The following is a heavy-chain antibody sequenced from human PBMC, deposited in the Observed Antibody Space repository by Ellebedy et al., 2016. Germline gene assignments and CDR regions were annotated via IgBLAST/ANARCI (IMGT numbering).Heavy chain of an antibody. Sequence: ASVKVSCXASGYTFTSYGISWVRQAPGQGLEWMGWISAYNGNTNYAQKLQGRVTMTRDTSTSTVYMELSSLRSEDTAVYYCARVHIVVVTALDYWGQGTLVTVSS. V-gene: IGHV1-18*01. J-gene: IGHJ4*02. CDR2: ISAYNGNT. CDR1: GYTFTSYG. CDR3: ARVHIVVVTALDY. D-gene: IGHD2-21*02.